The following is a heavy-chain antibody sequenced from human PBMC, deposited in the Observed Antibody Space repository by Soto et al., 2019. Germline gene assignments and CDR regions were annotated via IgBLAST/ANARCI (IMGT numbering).Heavy chain of an antibody. CDR2: ISSSSSTI. Sequence: GGSLRLSCAASGFPFSSYIMNWVRQAPGKGLEWVSYISSSSSTIYYADSVKGRFTISRDNAKNSLYLQMNSLRAEDTAVYYCARVPPADIVVVPAAIYYMDVWGKGTTVTVSS. CDR3: ARVPPADIVVVPAAIYYMDV. CDR1: GFPFSSYI. J-gene: IGHJ6*03. D-gene: IGHD2-2*01. V-gene: IGHV3-48*01.